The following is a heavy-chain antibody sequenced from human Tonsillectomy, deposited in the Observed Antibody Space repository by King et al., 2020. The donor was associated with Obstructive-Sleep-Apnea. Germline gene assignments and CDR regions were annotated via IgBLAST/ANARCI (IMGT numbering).Heavy chain of an antibody. CDR3: ARCQSSGYLRYYYGMDV. V-gene: IGHV1-69*10. D-gene: IGHD3-22*01. Sequence: QLVQSGAEVKKPGSSVKVSCKASGGTISSYAISWVRQAPGQGLEWMGGIIPMLGITDDAQKFRGRVTITADKSTSTAYMELSSLRSEDTAVYYCARCQSSGYLRYYYGMDVWGQGTTVTVSS. CDR2: IIPMLGIT. CDR1: GGTISSYA. J-gene: IGHJ6*02.